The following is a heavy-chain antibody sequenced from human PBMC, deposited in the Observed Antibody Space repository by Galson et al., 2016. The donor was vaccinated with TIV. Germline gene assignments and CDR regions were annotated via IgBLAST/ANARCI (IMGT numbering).Heavy chain of an antibody. D-gene: IGHD3-16*01. J-gene: IGHJ6*02. CDR2: ISGYNENT. Sequence: SVKVSCKASGYSFTSYGVSWVRQAPGQGLEWMGWISGYNENTYYTQNFQGRVTMTTDTSTSTTYLEVSSLTSDDTAVYFCARGGGYYDYGNYYYYGLDVWGQGTTVTVSS. CDR1: GYSFTSYG. V-gene: IGHV1-18*01. CDR3: ARGGGYYDYGNYYYYGLDV.